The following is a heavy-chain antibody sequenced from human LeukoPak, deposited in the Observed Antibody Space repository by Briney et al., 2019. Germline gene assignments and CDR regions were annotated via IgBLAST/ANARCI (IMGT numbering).Heavy chain of an antibody. CDR2: INSDGSST. V-gene: IGHV3-74*01. D-gene: IGHD3-10*01. CDR3: SSGSPYYYYYMDV. J-gene: IGHJ6*03. Sequence: PGGSLRLSCAASGFTFSSYWMHWVRQAPGEGLVWVSRINSDGSSTSYADSVKGRFTISRDNAKNTLYLQMNSLRAEDTAVYYCSSGSPYYYYYMDVWGKGPRSPSP. CDR1: GFTFSSYW.